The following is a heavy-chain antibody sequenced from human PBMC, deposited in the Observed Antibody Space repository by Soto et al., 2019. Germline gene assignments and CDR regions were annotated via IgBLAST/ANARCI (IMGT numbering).Heavy chain of an antibody. D-gene: IGHD3-22*01. CDR3: ARDTGGVVITSDAFDI. V-gene: IGHV3-7*03. CDR2: IKQDGSEK. J-gene: IGHJ3*02. CDR1: GFTFSSYW. Sequence: LRLSCAASGFTFSSYWMSWVRQAPGKGLEWVANIKQDGSEKYYVDSVKGRFTTSRDNAKNSLYLQMNSLRAEDTAVYYCARDTGGVVITSDAFDIWGQGTMVTVSS.